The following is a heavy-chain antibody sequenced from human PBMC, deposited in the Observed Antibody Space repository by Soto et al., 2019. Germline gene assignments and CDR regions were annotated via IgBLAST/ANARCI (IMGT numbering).Heavy chain of an antibody. Sequence: ASVKVSCKTSAYPFTNYGITWVRQAPGQPLEWLGWISLYSDGTNYAQKYQGRVAMTTDTSTTTAYMELRSLRSDDTAVYYCSRVVPGAEAWFGPWGQGTLVTVSS. V-gene: IGHV1-18*01. CDR3: SRVVPGAEAWFGP. CDR1: AYPFTNYG. D-gene: IGHD2-2*01. J-gene: IGHJ5*02. CDR2: ISLYSDGT.